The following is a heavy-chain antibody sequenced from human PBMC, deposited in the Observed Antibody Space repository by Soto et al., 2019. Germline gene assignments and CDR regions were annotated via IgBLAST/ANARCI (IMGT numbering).Heavy chain of an antibody. V-gene: IGHV3-48*03. CDR2: INNSGYIM. CDR3: ARDLEMATITTYFDY. Sequence: PGGSLRLSCAASGFTFSSYEMNWVRQAPGKGLEWLSYINNSGYIMYYTDSVKGRFTISRDNAKNSLYLQMNSLRAEDTAVYYCARDLEMATITTYFDYWGRGTLVTVSS. J-gene: IGHJ4*02. D-gene: IGHD5-12*01. CDR1: GFTFSSYE.